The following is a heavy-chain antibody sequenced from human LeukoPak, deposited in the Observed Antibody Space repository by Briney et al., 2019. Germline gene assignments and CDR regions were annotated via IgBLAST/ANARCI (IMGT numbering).Heavy chain of an antibody. CDR1: GFTFSDYW. V-gene: IGHV3-74*01. CDR3: VSLPGGFIWYFDD. Sequence: GGSLRLSCAASGFTFSDYWFHWVRQAPGKGLVWVSRIYTDGYTTNYADSVKGRFTISRDNAKDTLYLQMNSLRADDTAVYYCVSLPGGFIWYFDDWGQGKLVTVSS. J-gene: IGHJ4*02. D-gene: IGHD3-10*01. CDR2: IYTDGYTT.